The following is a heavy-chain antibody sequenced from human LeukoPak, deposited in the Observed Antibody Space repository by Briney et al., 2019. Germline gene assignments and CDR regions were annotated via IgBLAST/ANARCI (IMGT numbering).Heavy chain of an antibody. CDR1: GFTFSIYE. V-gene: IGHV3-48*03. CDR3: ASHSSSWYGFDY. D-gene: IGHD6-13*01. J-gene: IGHJ4*02. CDR2: IGSSGRTI. Sequence: GGSLRLSCAASGFTFSIYEMNWVRQAPGKGLEWLSYIGSSGRTIYYADSVKGRFTISRDNSKNTLYLQMNSLRAEDTAVYYCASHSSSWYGFDYWGQGTLVTVSS.